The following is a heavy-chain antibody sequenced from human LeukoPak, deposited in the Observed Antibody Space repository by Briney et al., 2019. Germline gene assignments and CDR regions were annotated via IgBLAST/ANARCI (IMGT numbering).Heavy chain of an antibody. CDR3: AGYILFSGCDY. Sequence: GGSLRPSCAASGFTFSSYAMSWVRQAPGKGLEWVSAISGSGGSTYYADSVKGRFTISRDNSKNTLYLQMNSLRAEDTAVYYCAGYILFSGCDYWGQGTLVTVSS. CDR1: GFTFSSYA. D-gene: IGHD5/OR15-5a*01. V-gene: IGHV3-23*01. CDR2: ISGSGGST. J-gene: IGHJ4*02.